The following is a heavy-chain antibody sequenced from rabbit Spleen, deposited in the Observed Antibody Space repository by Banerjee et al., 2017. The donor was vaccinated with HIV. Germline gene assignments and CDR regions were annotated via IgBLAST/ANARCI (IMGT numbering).Heavy chain of an antibody. Sequence: QEQLVESGGGLVRPEGSLKLSCTASGFSFSNKAVMCWVRQAPGKGLQWIACINAVTGKAVYATWAKGRFTFSKSSSTTVTLQMTSLTAADTATYFCGRRGTASSNGMDLWGPGTLVTVS. J-gene: IGHJ6*01. D-gene: IGHD7-1*01. V-gene: IGHV1S45*01. CDR3: GRRGTASSNGMDL. CDR2: INAVTGKA. CDR1: GFSFSNKAV.